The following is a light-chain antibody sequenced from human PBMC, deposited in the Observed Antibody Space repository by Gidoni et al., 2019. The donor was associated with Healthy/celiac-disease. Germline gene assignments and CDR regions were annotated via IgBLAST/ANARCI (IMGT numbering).Light chain of an antibody. V-gene: IGKV1-33*01. J-gene: IGKJ3*01. CDR1: QEISNY. CDR3: QQYDNLPLT. CDR2: DAS. Sequence: DIQMTQSPSSLSASLGDRVTITCQASQEISNYLNWYQQKPGKCPKLLIYDASNLETGVPSRFSGSGSGTDFTFTISSLQPEDIATYYCQQYDNLPLTFXPXTKVDIK.